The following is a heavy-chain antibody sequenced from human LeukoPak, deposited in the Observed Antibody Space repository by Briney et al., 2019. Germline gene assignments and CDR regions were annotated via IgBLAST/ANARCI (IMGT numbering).Heavy chain of an antibody. Sequence: ASVKVSCKASGYTFTSYFMHWVRQAPGQGLEWMGIINPSGGSTTYAQKFQGRVTMTRDMSTSTVYMELSSLRSEDTAVYYCARAGYYGSGSYAFDYWGQGTLVTVSS. CDR3: ARAGYYGSGSYAFDY. J-gene: IGHJ4*02. CDR2: INPSGGST. V-gene: IGHV1-46*01. D-gene: IGHD3-10*01. CDR1: GYTFTSYF.